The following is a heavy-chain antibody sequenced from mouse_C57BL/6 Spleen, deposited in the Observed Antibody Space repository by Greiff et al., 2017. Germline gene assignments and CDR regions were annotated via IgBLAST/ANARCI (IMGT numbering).Heavy chain of an antibody. CDR1: GYTFTSYW. V-gene: IGHV1-64*01. CDR2: IHPNSGST. CDR3: ARSGSYYGSSPSYAMDY. D-gene: IGHD1-1*01. J-gene: IGHJ4*01. Sequence: QVQLQQPGAELVKPGASVKLSCKASGYTFTSYWMHWVKQRPGQGLEWIGMIHPNSGSTNYNEKFKSKATLTVDKSSSTAYMQLSSLTSEDSAVYYCARSGSYYGSSPSYAMDYWGQGTSVTVSS.